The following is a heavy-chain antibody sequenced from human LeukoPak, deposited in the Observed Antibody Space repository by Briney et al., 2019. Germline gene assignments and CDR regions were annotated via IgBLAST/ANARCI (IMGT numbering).Heavy chain of an antibody. CDR2: IYYSGST. CDR3: ARQDIVATSTFDY. D-gene: IGHD5-12*01. V-gene: IGHV4-59*08. J-gene: IGHJ4*02. CDR1: GGSISSYY. Sequence: SETLSLTCTVSGGSISSYYWSWIRQPPGKGLECIGYIYYSGSTNYNPSLKSRVTISIDTSKNQFSLKLSSVTAADTAVYYCARQDIVATSTFDYWGQGTLVTVSS.